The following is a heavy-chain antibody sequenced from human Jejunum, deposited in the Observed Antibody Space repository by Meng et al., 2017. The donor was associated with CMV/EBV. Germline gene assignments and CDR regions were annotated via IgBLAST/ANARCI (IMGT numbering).Heavy chain of an antibody. CDR2: IHYSGIA. J-gene: IGHJ4*02. CDR3: ATTDPTYGGNYYFDY. Sequence: ASIRISSYYWGWIRQSPGKGLEWIGSIHYSGIAYYNPSLTSRATISLDTSKNQFSLKLTSVTAADTAVYYCATTDPTYGGNYYFDYWGQGTLVTVSS. CDR1: ASIRISSYY. D-gene: IGHD4-23*01. V-gene: IGHV4-39*07.